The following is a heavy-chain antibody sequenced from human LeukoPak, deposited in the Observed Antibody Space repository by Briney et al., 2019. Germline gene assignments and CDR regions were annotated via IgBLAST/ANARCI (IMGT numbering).Heavy chain of an antibody. CDR1: GYSFTSYW. V-gene: IGHV5-51*01. D-gene: IGHD3-10*01. J-gene: IGHJ6*02. Sequence: GESLQISCKGSGYSFTSYWIGWVRQMPGKGLEWMGIIYPGDSDTRYSPSFQGQVTISADKSISTAYLQWSSLKASDTAMYYCARLQAGVYYYYGMDVWGQGTTVTVSS. CDR2: IYPGDSDT. CDR3: ARLQAGVYYYYGMDV.